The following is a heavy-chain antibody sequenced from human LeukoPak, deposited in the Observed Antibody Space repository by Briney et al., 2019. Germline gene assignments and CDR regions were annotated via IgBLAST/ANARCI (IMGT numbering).Heavy chain of an antibody. CDR3: AKDRWYYGSGSPANPFDY. J-gene: IGHJ4*02. D-gene: IGHD3-10*01. V-gene: IGHV3-30*02. CDR2: ILYDGSYK. Sequence: GGSLRLSCAASGFTFSSHGLHWVRQAPGKGLEWVAFILYDGSYKYYADSVKGRFTISRDNSKNTLYLQMNSLRAEDTAVYYCAKDRWYYGSGSPANPFDYWGQGTLVTV. CDR1: GFTFSSHG.